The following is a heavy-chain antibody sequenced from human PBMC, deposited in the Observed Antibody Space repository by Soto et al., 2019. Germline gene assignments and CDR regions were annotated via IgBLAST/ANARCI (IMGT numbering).Heavy chain of an antibody. Sequence: SVKVSCKTSGNTFISSSITWVRQAPGQGLEWMGKIIPVLGTTQYTQKFQGRLTITADKSTSTAHMELSSLRSEDTAIYFCARESGYDSPDDWGQGTLVTVSS. CDR1: GNTFISSS. CDR3: ARESGYDSPDD. J-gene: IGHJ4*02. D-gene: IGHD5-12*01. CDR2: IIPVLGTT. V-gene: IGHV1-69*08.